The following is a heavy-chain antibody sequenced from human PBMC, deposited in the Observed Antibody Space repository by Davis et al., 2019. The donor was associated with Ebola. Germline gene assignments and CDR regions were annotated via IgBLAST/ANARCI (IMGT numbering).Heavy chain of an antibody. V-gene: IGHV3-74*01. CDR3: ARGGRWLQNGFDP. CDR1: GFTFSSYS. J-gene: IGHJ5*02. Sequence: GESLKISCAASGFTFSSYSMNWVRQAPGKGLVWVSRINSDGSSTSYADSVKGRFTISRDNAKNTLYLQMNSLRAEDTAVYYCARGGRWLQNGFDPWGQGTLVTVSS. CDR2: INSDGSST. D-gene: IGHD5-24*01.